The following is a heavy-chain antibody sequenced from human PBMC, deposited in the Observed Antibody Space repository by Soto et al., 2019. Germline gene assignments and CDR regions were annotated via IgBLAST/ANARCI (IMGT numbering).Heavy chain of an antibody. J-gene: IGHJ3*02. Sequence: QVRLQESGPGLVRPSETLSLICTVSGGSVNTGLNYWGWIRQPPGKVPEWLGYIYYSGYTSYNPSVESRVAMSLDTSQNQISLRLTSVTAADTALYYCVRQCSSDCTGGLCFHAFDIWGRGTKVTVSS. CDR1: GGSVNTGLNY. D-gene: IGHD2-8*02. V-gene: IGHV4-61*01. CDR3: VRQCSSDCTGGLCFHAFDI. CDR2: IYYSGYT.